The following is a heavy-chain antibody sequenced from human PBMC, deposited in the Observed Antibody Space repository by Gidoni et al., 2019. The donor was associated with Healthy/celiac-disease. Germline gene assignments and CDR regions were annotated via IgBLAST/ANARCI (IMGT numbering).Heavy chain of an antibody. D-gene: IGHD3-22*01. J-gene: IGHJ3*02. Sequence: EVQLVESGGGLVQPGGSLRLSCAASGFTFSSYSMNWVRQAPGKGLEWVSYISSSSSTIYYADSVKGRFTSSRENAKNSLYLQMNSLRDEETAVYYCAREGDYDSSEGAFDIWGQGTMVTVSS. CDR1: GFTFSSYS. V-gene: IGHV3-48*02. CDR3: AREGDYDSSEGAFDI. CDR2: ISSSSSTI.